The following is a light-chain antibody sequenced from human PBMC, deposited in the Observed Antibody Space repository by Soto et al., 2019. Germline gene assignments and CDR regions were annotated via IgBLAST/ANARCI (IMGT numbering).Light chain of an antibody. CDR1: SSNIGAGFA. CDR3: QSYDGSLSHSV. J-gene: IGLJ2*01. CDR2: GDT. V-gene: IGLV1-40*01. Sequence: QSVLTQPPSVSGAPGQRVTISCTGSSSNIGAGFAVHWYQQLPGTAPKPLIYGDTNRHSGVPDRFSGSKSGTSASLAITGLQPEDEAAYYCQSYDGSLSHSVFGGGTKLTVL.